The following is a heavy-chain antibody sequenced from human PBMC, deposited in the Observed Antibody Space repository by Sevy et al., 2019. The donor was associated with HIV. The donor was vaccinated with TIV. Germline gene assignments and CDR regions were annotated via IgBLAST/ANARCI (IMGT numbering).Heavy chain of an antibody. V-gene: IGHV3-23*01. D-gene: IGHD3-22*01. CDR1: GFTFGSYV. CDR2: ISGSGGST. CDR3: AKDRGYDSSGPGDYYGTDV. J-gene: IGHJ6*02. Sequence: GGSLRLSCAASGFTFGSYVMSWVRQAPGKGLEWVSAISGSGGSTYYADSVKGRFTISRDNSKNTLYLQMNSLRAEDTAVYYCAKDRGYDSSGPGDYYGTDVWGQGTTVTVSS.